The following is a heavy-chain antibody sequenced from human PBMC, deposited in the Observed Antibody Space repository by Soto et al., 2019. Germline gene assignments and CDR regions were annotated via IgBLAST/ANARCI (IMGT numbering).Heavy chain of an antibody. V-gene: IGHV4-31*03. CDR1: GGSISRGGYY. J-gene: IGHJ3*02. D-gene: IGHD2-15*01. CDR3: ARFVVDPFAFDT. Sequence: TLSLTCTVSGGSISRGGYYWSWIRQHPGKGLEWIGYIYYSGSTYYNPSLKSRVTISVDTSKNQFSLKLSSVTAEDTAVYYCARFVVDPFAFDTWGQGKMVTVSS. CDR2: IYYSGST.